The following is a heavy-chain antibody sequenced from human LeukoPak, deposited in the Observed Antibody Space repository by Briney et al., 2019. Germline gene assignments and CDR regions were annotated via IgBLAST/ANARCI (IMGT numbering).Heavy chain of an antibody. CDR1: GFSLGPYW. J-gene: IGHJ2*01. V-gene: IGHV3-74*01. D-gene: IGHD3-3*01. Sequence: GGSLRLSCAASGFSLGPYWMHWVRHAPGKGLVWVSRIDPDGTTTNYADSVKGRFTISRDNAENTLYLQMNSLRVEDTAVYYCARVYFDFWTGYLDWYFDLWGRGTLVTVSS. CDR3: ARVYFDFWTGYLDWYFDL. CDR2: IDPDGTTT.